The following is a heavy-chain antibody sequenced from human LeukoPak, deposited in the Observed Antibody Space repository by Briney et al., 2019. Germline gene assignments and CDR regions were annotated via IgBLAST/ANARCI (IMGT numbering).Heavy chain of an antibody. CDR1: GFTFSSYS. V-gene: IGHV3-21*01. J-gene: IGHJ4*02. CDR2: ISSSSSYI. D-gene: IGHD3-22*01. Sequence: GGSLRLSCAASGFTFSSYSMNWVRQASGKGLEWVSSISSSSSYIYYADSVKGRFTISRDNAKNSLYLQMNSLRAEDTAVYYCARPKGRYYYDSSGYYTFDYWGQGTLVTVSS. CDR3: ARPKGRYYYDSSGYYTFDY.